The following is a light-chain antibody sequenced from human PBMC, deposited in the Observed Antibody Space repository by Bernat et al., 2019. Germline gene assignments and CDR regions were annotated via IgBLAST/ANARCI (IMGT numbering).Light chain of an antibody. J-gene: IGKJ4*01. Sequence: DVRMTQSPSSLSASVGDTVTISCRASQTISNYVAWFQQKAGKAPQSLISRASDLQPGVPSRFSGSGSGADFTLTISSLQPEDVGTYYCQQYNTFPPSFGGGTRVEIK. CDR1: QTISNY. CDR2: RAS. V-gene: IGKV1-16*01. CDR3: QQYNTFPPS.